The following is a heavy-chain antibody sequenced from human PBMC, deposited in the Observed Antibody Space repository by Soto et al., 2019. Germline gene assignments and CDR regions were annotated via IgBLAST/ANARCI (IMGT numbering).Heavy chain of an antibody. Sequence: SETLSLTCTVSGGSISSSSYYWGWIRQPPGKGLEWIGSIYYSGSTYYNPSLKSRVTISVDTSKNQFSLKLSSVTAADTALFYCARRIPQRWLHPSPFDYWGQGTLVTVSS. CDR2: IYYSGST. D-gene: IGHD5-12*01. V-gene: IGHV4-39*01. CDR1: GGSISSSSYY. J-gene: IGHJ4*02. CDR3: ARRIPQRWLHPSPFDY.